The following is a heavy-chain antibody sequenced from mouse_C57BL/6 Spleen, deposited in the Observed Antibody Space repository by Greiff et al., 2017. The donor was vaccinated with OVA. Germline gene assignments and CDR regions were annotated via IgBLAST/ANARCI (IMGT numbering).Heavy chain of an antibody. CDR1: GYSITSGYY. J-gene: IGHJ2*01. V-gene: IGHV3-6*01. CDR2: ISYDGSN. CDR3: ARDGGITIDY. D-gene: IGHD2-4*01. Sequence: EVKLVESGPGLVKPSQSLSLTCSVTGYSITSGYYWNWIRQFPGNKLERMGYISYDGSNNYNPSLKNRISITRDTSKNQFFLKLNSVTTEDTATYYCARDGGITIDYWGQGTTLTVSS.